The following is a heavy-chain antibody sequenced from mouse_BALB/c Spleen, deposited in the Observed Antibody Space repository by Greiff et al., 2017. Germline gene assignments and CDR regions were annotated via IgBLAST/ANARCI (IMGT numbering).Heavy chain of an antibody. Sequence: EVQLQQSGPGLVKPSQSLSLTCSVTGYSITSGYYWNWIRQFPGNKLEWMGYISYDGSNNYNPSLKNRISITRDTSKNQFFLKLNSVTTEDTATYYCARGRDYGSSPWYFDVWGAGTTVTVSS. CDR3: ARGRDYGSSPWYFDV. J-gene: IGHJ1*01. D-gene: IGHD1-1*01. CDR2: ISYDGSN. V-gene: IGHV3-6*02. CDR1: GYSITSGYY.